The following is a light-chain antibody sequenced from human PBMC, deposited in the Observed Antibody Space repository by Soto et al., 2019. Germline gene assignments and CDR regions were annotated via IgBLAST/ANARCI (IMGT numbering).Light chain of an antibody. CDR1: SSDVGGYNY. J-gene: IGLJ2*01. Sequence: QSALTQPASVSGSPGQSITISCTGTSSDVGGYNYVSWYQQHPGKAPKLMIYDVSNRPSGVSNRFSGSKSGNTASLTISGLHAEDEADYYCSSYTRSSTVVFGGGTKLTVL. V-gene: IGLV2-14*01. CDR2: DVS. CDR3: SSYTRSSTVV.